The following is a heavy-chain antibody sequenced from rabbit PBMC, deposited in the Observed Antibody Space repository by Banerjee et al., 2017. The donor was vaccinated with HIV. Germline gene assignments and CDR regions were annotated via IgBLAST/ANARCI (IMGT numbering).Heavy chain of an antibody. V-gene: IGHV1S45*01. D-gene: IGHD7-1*01. J-gene: IGHJ4*01. CDR1: GLDFSSSYC. CDR3: ARGNGGAPGYNL. Sequence: QQQLVESGGGLVKPGASLTLTCKASGLDFSSSYCIYWVRQAPGKGLEWIGCIYTEYNDTYYANWAKGRFTISKASSTTMTLQMTRLTDADTATYFCARGNGGAPGYNLWGPGTLVTVS. CDR2: IYTEYNDT.